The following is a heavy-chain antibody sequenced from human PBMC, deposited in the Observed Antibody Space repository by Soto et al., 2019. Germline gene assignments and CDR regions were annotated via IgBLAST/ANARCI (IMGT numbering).Heavy chain of an antibody. D-gene: IGHD1-26*01. J-gene: IGHJ5*02. CDR1: GFTFSNYW. CDR3: ARVAVGAYWFDP. Sequence: EVQLVESGGGLVQPGGSLRLSCAASGFTFSNYWMHWIRQAPGEGLVWVSHINMDGTTKNYADSVEGRFTISRDNARNTLWLQMNSLRADDTAVYYCARVAVGAYWFDPWGQGTLVTVSS. CDR2: INMDGTTK. V-gene: IGHV3-74*01.